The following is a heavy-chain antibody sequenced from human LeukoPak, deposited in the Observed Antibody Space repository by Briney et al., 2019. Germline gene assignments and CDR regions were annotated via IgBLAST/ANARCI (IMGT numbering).Heavy chain of an antibody. Sequence: GRSLRLSCAASGFTFSSYGVHWVRQAPGKGLEWVAVISYDGSNKYYADSVKGRFTISRDNSKNTLYLQMNSLRAEDTAVYYCAKDHPDGVDWGQGTLVTVSS. CDR1: GFTFSSYG. CDR3: AKDHPDGVD. J-gene: IGHJ4*02. D-gene: IGHD4-17*01. CDR2: ISYDGSNK. V-gene: IGHV3-30*18.